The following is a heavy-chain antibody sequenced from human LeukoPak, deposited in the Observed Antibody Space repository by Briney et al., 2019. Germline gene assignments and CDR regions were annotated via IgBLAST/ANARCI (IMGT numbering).Heavy chain of an antibody. Sequence: ASVKVSCKASGGTFSSYAISWVRQAPGQGLEWMGGTIPIFGTANYAQKFQGRVTITADKSTSTAYMELSSLRSEDTAVYYCARSKAVAAAVVFYYMDVWGKGTTVTVSS. CDR2: TIPIFGTA. D-gene: IGHD6-13*01. CDR1: GGTFSSYA. J-gene: IGHJ6*03. CDR3: ARSKAVAAAVVFYYMDV. V-gene: IGHV1-69*06.